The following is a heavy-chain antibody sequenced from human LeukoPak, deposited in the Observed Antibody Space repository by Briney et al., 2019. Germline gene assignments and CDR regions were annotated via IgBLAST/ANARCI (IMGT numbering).Heavy chain of an antibody. CDR1: GYTFTSYG. Sequence: ASVKVSCKASGYTFTSYGISWVRQAPGQGLEWMGWISAYNGNTNYAQKLQGRVTMTTDTSTSTAYMELRSLRSDDTAVYYCAGPYYYDSSGYYPIWGQGTLVTVSS. CDR3: AGPYYYDSSGYYPI. CDR2: ISAYNGNT. D-gene: IGHD3-22*01. J-gene: IGHJ4*02. V-gene: IGHV1-18*01.